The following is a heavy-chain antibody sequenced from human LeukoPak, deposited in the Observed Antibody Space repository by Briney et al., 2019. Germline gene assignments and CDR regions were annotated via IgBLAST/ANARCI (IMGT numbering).Heavy chain of an antibody. V-gene: IGHV3-48*03. J-gene: IGHJ4*02. CDR1: GFTFSSYE. D-gene: IGHD3-22*01. CDR2: ISSSGSTI. Sequence: GGSLRLSCAASGFTFSSYEMNWVREAPGKGLEWVSYISSSGSTIYYADFVKGRFTISRDNAKNSQYLQMNSLRAEDTAVYYCAREGGYYDSSGYYRPFDYWGQGTLVTVSS. CDR3: AREGGYYDSSGYYRPFDY.